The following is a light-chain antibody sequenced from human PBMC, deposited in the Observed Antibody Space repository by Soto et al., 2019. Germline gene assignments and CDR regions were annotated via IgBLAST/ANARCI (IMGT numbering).Light chain of an antibody. V-gene: IGKV3-11*01. Sequence: EIVLTQSPATLSLSPGERATLSCRACQTDYSYLAWYQQKPGQAPRLLIYDASNRATGIPARFSGSGSGTDFTLTISSLELEDLAVYYCQQRSNWPATFGQGTKLEIK. CDR1: QTDYSY. CDR2: DAS. CDR3: QQRSNWPAT. J-gene: IGKJ2*01.